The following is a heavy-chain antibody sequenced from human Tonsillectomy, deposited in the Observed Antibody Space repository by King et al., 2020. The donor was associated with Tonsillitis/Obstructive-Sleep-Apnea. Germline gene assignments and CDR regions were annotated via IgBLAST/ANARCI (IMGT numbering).Heavy chain of an antibody. Sequence: EVQLVESGGGLVKPGRSLRLSCTASGLTFGDYGMSWFRQAPGEGLEGGGFIRGKADGGTAEKAASLKGRLTTSRDDSKSIAYLQMSSLKTEDTAVYYCTRGDCSSVSCYKEDAFDIWGQGTMVTVSS. D-gene: IGHD2-15*01. V-gene: IGHV3-49*05. J-gene: IGHJ3*02. CDR3: TRGDCSSVSCYKEDAFDI. CDR1: GLTFGDYG. CDR2: IRGKADGGTA.